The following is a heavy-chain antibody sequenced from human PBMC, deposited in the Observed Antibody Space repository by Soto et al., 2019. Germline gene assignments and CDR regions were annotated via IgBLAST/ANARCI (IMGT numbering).Heavy chain of an antibody. Sequence: PSETLSLTCAVYGGSFSGHYWSRIRQPPGKGLEWIGEVNHSGSTNYNPSLKSRLTISLDTSKNQFFLKLTSVTAADTALYYCARVVPPPNRNWGLWSGAFDIWGQGKMVTVSS. J-gene: IGHJ3*02. CDR1: GGSFSGHY. D-gene: IGHD7-27*01. CDR3: ARVVPPPNRNWGLWSGAFDI. V-gene: IGHV4-34*01. CDR2: VNHSGST.